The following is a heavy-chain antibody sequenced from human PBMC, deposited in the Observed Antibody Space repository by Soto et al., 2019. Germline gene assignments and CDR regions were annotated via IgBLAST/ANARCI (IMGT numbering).Heavy chain of an antibody. CDR2: IYYSGST. Sequence: SETLSLTCTVSGGSVSSGSYYWSWIRQPPGKGLEWIGYIYYSGSTNYNPSLKSRVTISVDTSKNQFSLKLSSVTAADTAVYYCAGGGDFWSGYQWDWGQGTLVTVSS. CDR1: GGSVSSGSYY. CDR3: AGGGDFWSGYQWD. D-gene: IGHD3-3*01. J-gene: IGHJ4*02. V-gene: IGHV4-61*01.